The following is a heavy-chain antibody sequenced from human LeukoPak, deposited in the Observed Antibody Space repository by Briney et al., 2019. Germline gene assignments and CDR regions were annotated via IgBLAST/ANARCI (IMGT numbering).Heavy chain of an antibody. Sequence: SVKVSCKASGFTFTSSAMQWVRQARGQRLEWIGWIVVGSGNTNYAQKFQERVTTTRDMSTSTAYMELSSLRSEDTAVYYCAAVGGYSYGDPFDYWGQGTLVTVSS. CDR3: AAVGGYSYGDPFDY. CDR1: GFTFTSSA. J-gene: IGHJ4*02. V-gene: IGHV1-58*02. CDR2: IVVGSGNT. D-gene: IGHD5-18*01.